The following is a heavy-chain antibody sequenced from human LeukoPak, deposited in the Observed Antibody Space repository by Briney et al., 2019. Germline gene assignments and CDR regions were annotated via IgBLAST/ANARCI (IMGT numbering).Heavy chain of an antibody. CDR3: ARETYYYDSSGRDAFDI. CDR1: GFTFSSYS. J-gene: IGHJ3*02. CDR2: IYYSGST. V-gene: IGHV4-59*01. Sequence: PGGSLRLSCAASGFTFSSYSMNWVRQPPGKGLEWIGYIYYSGSTNYNPSLKSRVTISVDTSKNQFSLKLSSVTAADTAVYYCARETYYYDSSGRDAFDIWGQGTMVTVSS. D-gene: IGHD3-22*01.